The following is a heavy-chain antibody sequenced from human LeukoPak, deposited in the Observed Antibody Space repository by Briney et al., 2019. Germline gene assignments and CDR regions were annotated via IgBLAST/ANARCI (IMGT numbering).Heavy chain of an antibody. D-gene: IGHD1-1*01. CDR3: ARVDRGKLERPVYYYYYYGMDV. J-gene: IGHJ6*02. CDR2: IIPIFGTA. V-gene: IGHV1-69*05. CDR1: GGTFSSYA. Sequence: SVKVSCKASGGTFSSYAISWVRQAPGQGLEWMGGIIPIFGTANYAQKFQGRVTITTDESTSTAYMELSSLRSEDTAVYYCARVDRGKLERPVYYYYYYGMDVWGQGTTVTVSS.